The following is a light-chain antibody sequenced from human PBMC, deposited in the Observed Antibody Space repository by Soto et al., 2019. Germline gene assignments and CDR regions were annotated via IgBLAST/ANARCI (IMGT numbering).Light chain of an antibody. CDR2: SNN. J-gene: IGLJ2*01. V-gene: IGLV1-44*01. CDR3: AAWDDSLSGPHVI. Sequence: QSVLTQPPSASGTPGQRVTISCSGSSSNIGSNTVNWYQQLPGTAPKLLIYSNNQRPSGVPDRFSGSKSGTSASLAISGLQSEDEADYTCAAWDDSLSGPHVIFGGGTKLTVL. CDR1: SSNIGSNT.